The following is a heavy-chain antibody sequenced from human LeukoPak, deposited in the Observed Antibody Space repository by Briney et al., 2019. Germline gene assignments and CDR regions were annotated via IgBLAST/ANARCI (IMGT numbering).Heavy chain of an antibody. CDR2: IYYSGST. D-gene: IGHD3-16*02. CDR1: GGSLRSGGYY. J-gene: IGHJ6*03. CDR3: ARERITFGGVIVANYYYYYMDV. Sequence: PSETLSLTRTVSGGSLRSGGYYWSWIRQHPGKGLEWIGYIYYSGSTYYNPSLKSRVTISVDTSKNQFSLKLSSVTAADTAVYYCARERITFGGVIVANYYYYYMDVWGKGTTVTVSS. V-gene: IGHV4-31*03.